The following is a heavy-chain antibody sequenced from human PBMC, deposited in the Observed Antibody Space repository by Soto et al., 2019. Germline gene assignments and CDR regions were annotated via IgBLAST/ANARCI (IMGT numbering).Heavy chain of an antibody. D-gene: IGHD3-22*01. CDR2: IHSSGSI. Sequence: SETLSLTCTASGGSISSDDYYWSWIRQAPGRGLEWIGYIHSSGSIYYNPSLKSRATMSIDTAGNQFSLKVSSVTVADTAVYYCARDLDGLHDDTSGPFPRPGWGQGTLVTVSS. J-gene: IGHJ1*01. CDR3: ARDLDGLHDDTSGPFPRPG. V-gene: IGHV4-30-4*01. CDR1: GGSISSDDYY.